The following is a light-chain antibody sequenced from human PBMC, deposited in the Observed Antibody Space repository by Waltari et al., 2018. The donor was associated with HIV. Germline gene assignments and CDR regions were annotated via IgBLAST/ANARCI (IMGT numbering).Light chain of an antibody. Sequence: DIQMTQFPSSLSASVGDRVTITCRATQDIGNSVSWYQQRPGKVRKLLVYGGYIRHRGVASRFTGSGSGTEYTLTSSSLQPEDFATYYCHQYFSDPFTFGGGTKVEI. V-gene: IGKV1-NL1*01. CDR2: GGY. CDR1: QDIGNS. J-gene: IGKJ4*01. CDR3: HQYFSDPFT.